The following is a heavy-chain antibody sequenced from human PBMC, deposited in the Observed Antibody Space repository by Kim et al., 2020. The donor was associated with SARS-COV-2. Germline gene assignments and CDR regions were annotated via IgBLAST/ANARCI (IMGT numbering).Heavy chain of an antibody. J-gene: IGHJ5*02. Sequence: ASVKVSCKASGYTFTGYYMHWVRQAPGQGLEWMGRINPNSGGTDYAQKFQGRVTMTRDTSITTAYMELTRLSSGDTAVYYCARGVGSNSNWFDPWGQGTLVTVSS. CDR3: ARGVGSNSNWFDP. D-gene: IGHD1-26*01. V-gene: IGHV1-2*06. CDR1: GYTFTGYY. CDR2: INPNSGGT.